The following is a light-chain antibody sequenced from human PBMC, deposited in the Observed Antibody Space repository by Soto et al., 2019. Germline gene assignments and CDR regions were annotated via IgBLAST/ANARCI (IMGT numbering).Light chain of an antibody. V-gene: IGLV2-11*01. Sequence: QSVLTQPRSVSGSPGQSVTISCTATGSDVGDSSHVSWYQLHPGKAPKLMIYEDNNRPSGVPDRFSGSKSGSTASLTISGLQAEDEAEYYCCLSPGSLTWLFGGGTKLTVL. CDR2: EDN. J-gene: IGLJ3*02. CDR1: GSDVGDSSH. CDR3: CLSPGSLTWL.